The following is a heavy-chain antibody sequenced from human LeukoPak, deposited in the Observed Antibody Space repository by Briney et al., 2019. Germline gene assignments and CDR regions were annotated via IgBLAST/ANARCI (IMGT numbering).Heavy chain of an antibody. CDR3: AKGRLSSGYGALYFDY. Sequence: PGGSLRLSCAASGFTFSSYAMSWVRQAPGKGLEWVSAISGSGGSTYYADSVKGRFTISRDNSKNTLYLQMNSLRAEDTAVYYCAKGRLSSGYGALYFDYWGQGTLVTVSS. D-gene: IGHD3-22*01. CDR2: ISGSGGST. V-gene: IGHV3-23*01. CDR1: GFTFSSYA. J-gene: IGHJ4*02.